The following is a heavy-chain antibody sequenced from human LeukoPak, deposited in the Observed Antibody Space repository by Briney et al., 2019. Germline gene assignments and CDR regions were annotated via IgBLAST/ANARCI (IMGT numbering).Heavy chain of an antibody. CDR3: ARSSGDFWSGYYSDY. CDR2: ISSSSSYI. J-gene: IGHJ4*02. CDR1: GFTFSSYS. V-gene: IGHV3-21*01. D-gene: IGHD3-3*01. Sequence: GGSLRLSCAASGFTFSSYSMNWVRQAPGKGLEWVSSISSSSSYIYYADSVKGRFTISRDNAKNSLYLQMNSLRAEDTAVYYCARSSGDFWSGYYSDYWGQGTLVTVSS.